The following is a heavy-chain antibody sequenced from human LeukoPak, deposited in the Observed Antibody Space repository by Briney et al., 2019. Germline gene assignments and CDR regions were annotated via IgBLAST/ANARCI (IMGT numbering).Heavy chain of an antibody. J-gene: IGHJ5*02. Sequence: PSETLSLTCTVSGGSISSYYWSWIRQPPGKGLECIWYIYYSGSTNYNPSLKSRVTISVDTSKNQFSLKLSSVTAADTAVYYFARFPRITLFAVVRGGPFDPWGQGTLVTVPS. CDR1: GGSISSYY. V-gene: IGHV4-59*01. D-gene: IGHD3-3*01. CDR2: IYYSGST. CDR3: ARFPRITLFAVVRGGPFDP.